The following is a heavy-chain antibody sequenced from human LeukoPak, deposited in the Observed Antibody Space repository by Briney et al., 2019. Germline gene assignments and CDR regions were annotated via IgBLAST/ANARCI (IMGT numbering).Heavy chain of an antibody. D-gene: IGHD3-3*01. Sequence: ASVKVSCKASGYTFTRYYMHWVRQAPGKGLEWMGGFDPEDGETIYAQKFQGRVTMTEDTSTDTAYMELSSLRSEDTAVYYCATARLADFWSLSYYFDYWGQGTLVTVSS. CDR3: ATARLADFWSLSYYFDY. V-gene: IGHV1-24*01. J-gene: IGHJ4*02. CDR1: GYTFTRYY. CDR2: FDPEDGET.